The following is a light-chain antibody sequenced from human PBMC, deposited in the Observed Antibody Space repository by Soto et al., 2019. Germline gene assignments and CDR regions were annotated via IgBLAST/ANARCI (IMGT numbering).Light chain of an antibody. CDR2: QDD. J-gene: IGLJ2*01. V-gene: IGLV3-1*01. CDR3: QAWDRSTVV. Sequence: SYELSQPPSVSVSPGQTATITCSGDELGDKYACWYQQKAGQSPILVIYQDDKRPSGTPARFSGSHSGTTATLTISGTQAMDEADYYCQAWDRSTVVFGGGTKLTVL. CDR1: ELGDKY.